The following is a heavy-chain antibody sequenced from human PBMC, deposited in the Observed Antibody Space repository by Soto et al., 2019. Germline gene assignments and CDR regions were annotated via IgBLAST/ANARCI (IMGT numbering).Heavy chain of an antibody. CDR2: ISAYNGNT. V-gene: IGHV1-18*01. CDR1: GYTFTSYG. Sequence: ASVKVSCKASGYTFTSYGISWVRQAPGQGLEWMGWISAYNGNTNYAQKLQGRVTMTTDTSTSTAYMELRSLRSDDTAVYYCARVGYYDSSGYNLFFDYWGQGTLVTVSS. J-gene: IGHJ4*02. D-gene: IGHD3-22*01. CDR3: ARVGYYDSSGYNLFFDY.